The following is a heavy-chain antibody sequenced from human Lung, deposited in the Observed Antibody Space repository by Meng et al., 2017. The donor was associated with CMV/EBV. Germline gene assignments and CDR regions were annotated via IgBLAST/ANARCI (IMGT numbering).Heavy chain of an antibody. Sequence: QLQVQESGPGPVKPSETLSLTCTVSGGSISGSTHYWGWIRQPPGKGLEWIGSMYYSGRTYYNPSLKSRVTISVDTSKTQFSLKLSSVTAADTAIYYCARYYDSGGFDPWGQGTLVTVSS. V-gene: IGHV4-39*07. CDR3: ARYYDSGGFDP. D-gene: IGHD4-17*01. CDR2: MYYSGRT. J-gene: IGHJ5*02. CDR1: GGSISGSTHY.